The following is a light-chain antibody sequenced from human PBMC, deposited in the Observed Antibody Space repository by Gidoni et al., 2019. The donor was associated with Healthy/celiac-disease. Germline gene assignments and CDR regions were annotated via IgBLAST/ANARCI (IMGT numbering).Light chain of an antibody. CDR2: WAS. V-gene: IGKV4-1*01. CDR1: QSVLYSSNNKNY. Sequence: ILMTQSPDPLAVSLGVRATFHCKSSQSVLYSSNNKNYLAWYQQKPGQPPKLLIYWASTRESGVPDRFSGSGSGTDFTLTISSLQAEDVAVYYCQQYYSTPYTFGQGTKLEIK. CDR3: QQYYSTPYT. J-gene: IGKJ2*01.